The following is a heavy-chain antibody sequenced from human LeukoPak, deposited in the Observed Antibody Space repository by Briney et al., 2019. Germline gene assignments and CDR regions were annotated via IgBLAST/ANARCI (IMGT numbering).Heavy chain of an antibody. CDR3: AKYSDSTGAHYFDY. V-gene: IGHV3-23*01. CDR2: ISGSGANT. D-gene: IGHD2/OR15-2a*01. Sequence: GGSLRLSCAASGFTFSSYAMTWVRQAPGKGLEWVSTISGSGANTYCADSVKGRFTISRDNSKNTLSLQMNSLRVEDTALYYCAKYSDSTGAHYFDYWGQGTLVTVSS. CDR1: GFTFSSYA. J-gene: IGHJ4*02.